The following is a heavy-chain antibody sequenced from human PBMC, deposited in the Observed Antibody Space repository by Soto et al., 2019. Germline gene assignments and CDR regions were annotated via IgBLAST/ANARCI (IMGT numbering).Heavy chain of an antibody. Sequence: SEPLSLTCTVSGGSISSYYWSWIRQPAGKGLEWIGRIYTSGSTNYNPSLKSRVTISVDTSKNQFSLKLSSVTAADTAVYYCARGLLKWLRRGMDVWGQGTTVTVSS. CDR3: ARGLLKWLRRGMDV. CDR1: GGSISSYY. V-gene: IGHV4-4*07. D-gene: IGHD5-12*01. CDR2: IYTSGST. J-gene: IGHJ6*02.